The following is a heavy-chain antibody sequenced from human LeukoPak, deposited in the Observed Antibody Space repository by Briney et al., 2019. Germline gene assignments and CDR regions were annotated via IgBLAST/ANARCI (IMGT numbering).Heavy chain of an antibody. CDR1: GFIFSGYA. V-gene: IGHV3-64*01. J-gene: IGHJ4*02. Sequence: GGSLRLSCAASGFIFSGYAIYWVRQAPGKGLEYVSGISSNGGSTYYANSVKGRLPISRDNSKNMLYLQMGSLRAEDMAVYYCARERGSGWFRYFDYWGQGTLVSVSS. D-gene: IGHD6-19*01. CDR2: ISSNGGST. CDR3: ARERGSGWFRYFDY.